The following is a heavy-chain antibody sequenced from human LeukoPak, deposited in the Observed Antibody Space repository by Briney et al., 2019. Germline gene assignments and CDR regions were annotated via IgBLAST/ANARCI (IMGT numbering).Heavy chain of an antibody. CDR2: INAGNGNT. D-gene: IGHD6-13*01. V-gene: IGHV1-3*01. Sequence: ASVKFSCKASGYTFTSYAMHWVRQAPGQRLEWMGWINAGNGNTKYSQKFQGRVTITRDASASTAYMELSSLRSEDTAVYYCATDPGIAAAFDIWGQGTMVTVSS. J-gene: IGHJ3*02. CDR3: ATDPGIAAAFDI. CDR1: GYTFTSYA.